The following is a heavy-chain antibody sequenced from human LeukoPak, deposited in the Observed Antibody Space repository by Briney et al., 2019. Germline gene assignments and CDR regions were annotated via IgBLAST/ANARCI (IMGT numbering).Heavy chain of an antibody. CDR1: GFTFSTYS. CDR2: ISSSSSTI. D-gene: IGHD3-22*01. CDR3: ARGSTYYDSSGQVPFDY. J-gene: IGHJ4*02. V-gene: IGHV3-48*01. Sequence: GGSLRLSCAASGFTFSTYSMNWVRQAPGKGLEWVSYISSSSSTIYYADSVKGRFTISRDSAKNSLYLQMNSLRAEDTAVYYCARGSTYYDSSGQVPFDYWGQGTLVTVSS.